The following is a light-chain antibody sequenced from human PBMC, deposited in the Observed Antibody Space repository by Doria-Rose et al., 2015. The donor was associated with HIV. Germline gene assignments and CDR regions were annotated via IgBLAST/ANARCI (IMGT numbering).Light chain of an antibody. V-gene: IGKV3-20*01. CDR3: HQYGTSWT. J-gene: IGKJ1*01. Sequence: TQSPGTLSLSLGERATLSCRASQSFSSTYLAWYRQKPGQAPSLLIYDGSTRATGIPDRFSASGSGTDFTLTINRLEPEDFALYYCHQYGTSWTFGQGTKVEI. CDR2: DGS. CDR1: QSFSSTY.